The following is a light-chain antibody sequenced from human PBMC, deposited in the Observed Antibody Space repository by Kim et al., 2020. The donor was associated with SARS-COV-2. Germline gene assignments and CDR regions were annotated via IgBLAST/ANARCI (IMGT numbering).Light chain of an antibody. CDR3: CSYTVDYTLGV. J-gene: IGLJ3*02. CDR1: SSDVGGYDF. V-gene: IGLV2-11*01. CDR2: DVT. Sequence: HSALTQPRSVSGSPGQSVTISCTGTSSDVGGYDFVSWYQHHPGKAPKLMIFDVTKRPSGVPDRFSGSKSGNTASLAISGLQSEDEADYYCCSYTVDYTLGVFGGGTQLTVL.